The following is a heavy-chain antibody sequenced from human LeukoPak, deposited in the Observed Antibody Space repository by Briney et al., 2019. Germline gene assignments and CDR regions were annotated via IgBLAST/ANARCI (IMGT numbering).Heavy chain of an antibody. CDR3: ARAEATAGTDWYFDL. CDR2: ISSAGTYI. CDR1: GFTFSSYS. V-gene: IGHV3-21*01. J-gene: IGHJ2*01. Sequence: GGSLRLSCAASGFTFSSYSMNWVRQAPGKGLEWVSSISSAGTYIYYADSVKGRFTISRDNAKNSLYLQMNGLSAEDTAVYYCARAEATAGTDWYFDLWGRGTLVTASS. D-gene: IGHD6-13*01.